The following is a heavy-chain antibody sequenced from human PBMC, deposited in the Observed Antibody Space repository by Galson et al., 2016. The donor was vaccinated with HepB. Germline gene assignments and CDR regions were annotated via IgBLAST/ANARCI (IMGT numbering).Heavy chain of an antibody. CDR3: AHTGPPRTDDDYRPWSFDL. D-gene: IGHD4-17*01. CDR2: VYWDDHK. Sequence: PALVKPTQTLTLTCTFSGFSLSTRGVGVGWIRQPSGKALEWFALVYWDDHKRYSPSLQSRLTITKDTSKNQVVLTMTNMDPVDTATYYCAHTGPPRTDDDYRPWSFDLWGRGTLVTVSS. V-gene: IGHV2-5*02. CDR1: GFSLSTRGVG. J-gene: IGHJ2*01.